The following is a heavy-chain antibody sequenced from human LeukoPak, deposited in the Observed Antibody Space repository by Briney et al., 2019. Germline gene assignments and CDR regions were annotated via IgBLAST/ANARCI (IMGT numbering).Heavy chain of an antibody. CDR3: AKGAHYFASGSYYNA. CDR1: GFTFSSFP. J-gene: IGHJ5*02. CDR2: IGGNGGGT. D-gene: IGHD3-10*01. Sequence: GGSLRLSCAASGFTFSSFPMSWVRQAPGTGLEWVSIIGGNGGGTYYADSVKGRFTISRDNSKNTLYLQMNSLRAEDTAVYYCAKGAHYFASGSYYNAWGQGTLVTVSS. V-gene: IGHV3-23*01.